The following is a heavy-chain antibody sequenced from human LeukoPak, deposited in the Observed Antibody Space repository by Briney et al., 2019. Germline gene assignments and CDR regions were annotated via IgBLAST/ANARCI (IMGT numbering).Heavy chain of an antibody. V-gene: IGHV4-39*01. CDR2: IYYSGST. CDR1: GGSISSSSYY. J-gene: IGHJ6*03. CDR3: ARLVGEQWLVRYYYYMDV. Sequence: SGTLSLTCTVSGGSISSSSYYWGWIRQPPGKGLEWIGSIYYSGSTYYNPSLKSRVTISVDTSKNQFSLKLSSVTAADTAVYYCARLVGEQWLVRYYYYMDVWGKGTTVTVSS. D-gene: IGHD6-19*01.